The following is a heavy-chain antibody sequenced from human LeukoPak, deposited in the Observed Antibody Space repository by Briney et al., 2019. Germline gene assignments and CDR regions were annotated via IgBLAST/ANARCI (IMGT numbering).Heavy chain of an antibody. V-gene: IGHV4-39*01. CDR1: GGSISSSSYY. CDR3: ARSSGYYSEYFQH. CDR2: IYYSGST. D-gene: IGHD3-22*01. Sequence: SETLSLTCTVSGGSISSSSYYWGWIRQPPGKGLEWIGSIYYSGSTYYNPSLKSRATISVDTSKNQFSLKLSSVTAADTAVYYCARSSGYYSEYFQHWGQGTLVTVSS. J-gene: IGHJ1*01.